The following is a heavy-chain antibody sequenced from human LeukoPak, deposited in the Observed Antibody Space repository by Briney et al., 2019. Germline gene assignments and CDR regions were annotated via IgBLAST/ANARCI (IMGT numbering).Heavy chain of an antibody. CDR3: AETYDVTIGDAFDI. V-gene: IGHV1-18*01. D-gene: IGHD3-9*01. CDR2: ISAYNGNT. J-gene: IGHJ3*02. Sequence: ASAKVSCKASGYTFTSYGISWVRQAPGQGLEWMGWISAYNGNTNYAQKLQGRVTMTTDTSTSTAYMELRSLRSDDTAVYYCAETYDVTIGDAFDIWGQGTMVTVSS. CDR1: GYTFTSYG.